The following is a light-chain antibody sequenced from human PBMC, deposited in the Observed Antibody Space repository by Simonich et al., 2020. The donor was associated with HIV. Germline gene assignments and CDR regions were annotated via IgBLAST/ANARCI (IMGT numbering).Light chain of an antibody. CDR1: QSVSSW. J-gene: IGKJ1*01. V-gene: IGKV1-5*03. CDR2: KAS. CDR3: QQYNNYRT. Sequence: DIQMTQSPSTLSASVGDRVTITCRASQSVSSWVAWYQQKPGKAPKLLIYKASTLESGVPVRFSGSGFGTEFTLTISSLQPDDFATYYCQQYNNYRTFGQGTKVEIK.